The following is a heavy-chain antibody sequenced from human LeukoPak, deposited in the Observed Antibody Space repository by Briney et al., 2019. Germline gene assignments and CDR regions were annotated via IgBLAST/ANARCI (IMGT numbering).Heavy chain of an antibody. D-gene: IGHD3-10*01. CDR2: INPNSGGT. CDR3: ARASGRNPFDY. V-gene: IGHV1-2*06. J-gene: IGHJ4*02. CDR1: GYTFTSYD. Sequence: ASVKVSCKASGYTFTSYDINWVRQATGQGLEWMGRINPNSGGTNYAQKFQGRVTMTRDTSISTAYMELSRLRSDDTAVYYCARASGRNPFDYWGQGTLVTVSS.